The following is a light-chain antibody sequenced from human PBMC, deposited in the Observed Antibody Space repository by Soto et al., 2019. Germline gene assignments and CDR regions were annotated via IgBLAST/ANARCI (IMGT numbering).Light chain of an antibody. CDR2: GAS. CDR1: QSVTSNY. J-gene: IGKJ1*01. CDR3: QQYGGVPRT. Sequence: EIVLTQSPATLSLSPGERATLSCRASQSVTSNYLAWFQQKPGQAPRLLIYGASNRATGIPDRFSGSGSGTDFTLTISRLEPEDFAVYYCQQYGGVPRTFGQGTKVDIK. V-gene: IGKV3-20*01.